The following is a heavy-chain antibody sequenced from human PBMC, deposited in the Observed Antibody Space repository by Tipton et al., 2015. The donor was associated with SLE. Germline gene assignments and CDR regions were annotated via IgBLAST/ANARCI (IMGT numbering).Heavy chain of an antibody. CDR1: GGSIGYNY. J-gene: IGHJ6*03. V-gene: IGHV4-59*01. Sequence: GLVKPSETLSLTCSVSGGSIGYNYWNWIRQPPGKGLEWIGYIYYSGSTNYNPSLKSRVTISVDTSKNQFSLKLSSVTAADTAVYYCARGRGSSSSYYYYYMDVWGKGTTVTVSS. CDR3: ARGRGSSSSYYYYYMDV. CDR2: IYYSGST. D-gene: IGHD6-6*01.